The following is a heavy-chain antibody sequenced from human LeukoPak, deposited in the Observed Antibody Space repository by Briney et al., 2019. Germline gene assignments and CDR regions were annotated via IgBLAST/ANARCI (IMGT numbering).Heavy chain of an antibody. CDR2: IYHSGSP. Sequence: SETLSLTCAVSGGSISSNNWWGWVRQPPGKGLEWIGEIYHSGSPNYNPSLKSRVTISVDKSRNHFSLNLSSVTAADTAVYYCARVDINNWHSCDYWGQGILVTVSS. CDR3: ARVDINNWHSCDY. D-gene: IGHD1-1*01. J-gene: IGHJ4*02. CDR1: GGSISSNNW. V-gene: IGHV4-4*02.